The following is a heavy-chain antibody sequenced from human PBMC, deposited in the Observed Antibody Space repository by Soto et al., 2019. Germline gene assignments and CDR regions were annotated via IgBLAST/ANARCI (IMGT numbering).Heavy chain of an antibody. CDR2: ISSSSSTI. CDR3: ARDLYDILTGYYIITPYYFDY. V-gene: IGHV3-48*02. J-gene: IGHJ4*02. CDR1: GFTFSSYS. D-gene: IGHD3-9*01. Sequence: EVQLVESGGGLVQPGGSLRLSCAASGFTFSSYSMNWVRQAPGKGLEWVSYISSSSSTIYYADSVKGRFTISRDNAKNSLYLQMNSLRDEDTAVYYCARDLYDILTGYYIITPYYFDYWGQGTLVTVSS.